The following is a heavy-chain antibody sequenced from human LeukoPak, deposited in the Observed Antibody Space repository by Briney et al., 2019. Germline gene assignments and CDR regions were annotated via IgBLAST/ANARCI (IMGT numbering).Heavy chain of an antibody. J-gene: IGHJ6*02. CDR3: AKEYSSGWVPYYYYGMDV. Sequence: GRSLRLSCAASGFTFSTYAVHWVRQAPGKGLVWVAVISYDGSNKYYADSVKGRFTISRDNSKNTLYLQMNSLRAEDTAVYYCAKEYSSGWVPYYYYGMDVWGQGTTVTVSS. CDR2: ISYDGSNK. CDR1: GFTFSTYA. D-gene: IGHD6-19*01. V-gene: IGHV3-30*04.